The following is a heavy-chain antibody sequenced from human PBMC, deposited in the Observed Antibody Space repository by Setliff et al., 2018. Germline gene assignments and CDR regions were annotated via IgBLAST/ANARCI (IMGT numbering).Heavy chain of an antibody. CDR1: GGSISSYY. D-gene: IGHD3-16*01. CDR3: ARGEGMYSFDY. V-gene: IGHV4-59*01. CDR2: IYYSGST. Sequence: SETLSLTCTVSGGSISSYYWSWIRQPPGRGLEWIGYIYYSGSTNYNPSLKSRVTISVDTSKNQFSLKLSSVTAADTAVYYCARGEGMYSFDYWGQGTLVTVSS. J-gene: IGHJ4*02.